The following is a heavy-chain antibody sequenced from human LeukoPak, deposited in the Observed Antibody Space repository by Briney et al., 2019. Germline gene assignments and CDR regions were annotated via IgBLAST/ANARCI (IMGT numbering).Heavy chain of an antibody. Sequence: GGSLRLSCAASGFSFSTYDMHWVRQVTRKGLVWVSGIDIGGGTYYPAPAKGRFTISRENAKNSLYLQMNTLIAGDTAVYYCARRRAGIGSYSDAFDIWGRGTMVTVSS. J-gene: IGHJ3*02. V-gene: IGHV3-13*01. CDR3: ARRRAGIGSYSDAFDI. CDR1: GFSFSTYD. D-gene: IGHD3-22*01. CDR2: IDIGGGT.